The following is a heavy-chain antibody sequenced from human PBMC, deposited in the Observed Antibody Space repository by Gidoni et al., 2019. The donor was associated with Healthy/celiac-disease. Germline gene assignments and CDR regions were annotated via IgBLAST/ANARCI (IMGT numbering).Heavy chain of an antibody. V-gene: IGHV4-39*01. Sequence: QLQLQESGPGLVRPSETLSLTCTVSGVSISSSDYYWGWIRQPPGKGLEWIGNISYSGSTNYNPSLKSRVTISVDTSKNQFSLKVSSMTAADTAVYYCARARTIFGLIYPFEYWGQGTLVTVSS. CDR1: GVSISSSDYY. CDR3: ARARTIFGLIYPFEY. CDR2: ISYSGST. J-gene: IGHJ4*02. D-gene: IGHD3-3*01.